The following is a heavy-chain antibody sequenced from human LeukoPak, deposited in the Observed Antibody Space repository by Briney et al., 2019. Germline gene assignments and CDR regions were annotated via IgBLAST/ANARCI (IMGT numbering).Heavy chain of an antibody. J-gene: IGHJ3*02. CDR2: TYYRYKWYN. Sequence: SQTLSLTCAISGDSVSSNSAAWHWIRQSPSRGLEWLGRTYYRYKWYNDYAVSVKSRITINPDTSKNQFSLQLNSVTPENTAVYYCARFYYDTSGHGAFDIWGQGTMVTVSS. V-gene: IGHV6-1*01. CDR3: ARFYYDTSGHGAFDI. CDR1: GDSVSSNSAA. D-gene: IGHD3-22*01.